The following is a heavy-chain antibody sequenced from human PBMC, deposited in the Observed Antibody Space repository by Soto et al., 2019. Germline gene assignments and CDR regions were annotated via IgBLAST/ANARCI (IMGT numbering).Heavy chain of an antibody. J-gene: IGHJ4*02. CDR1: GGSFSGYY. V-gene: IGHV4-34*01. Sequence: QVQLQQWGAGLLKPSETLSLTCAVYGGSFSGYYWSWIRQPPGKGLEWIGEINHSGSTNYNPSLKRRVTISVDTSKNQFSLKLSSVTAADTAVYYCARLPTYYYGSGSYRRDYWGQGTLVTVSS. CDR2: INHSGST. D-gene: IGHD3-10*01. CDR3: ARLPTYYYGSGSYRRDY.